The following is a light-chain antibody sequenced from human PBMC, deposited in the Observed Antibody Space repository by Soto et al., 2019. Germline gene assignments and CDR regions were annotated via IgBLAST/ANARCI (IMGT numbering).Light chain of an antibody. J-gene: IGKJ3*01. CDR1: QSVSSN. CDR3: QQYNNRPPFT. CDR2: GAS. Sequence: EIVMTQSPATLSVSPGERATLSCRASQSVSSNLAWYQQKPGQAPRLLIYGASTRATGIPARFSGSGSGTEFTLTISSLQSEDFAVYYVQQYNNRPPFTFGPGTKVDIK. V-gene: IGKV3-15*01.